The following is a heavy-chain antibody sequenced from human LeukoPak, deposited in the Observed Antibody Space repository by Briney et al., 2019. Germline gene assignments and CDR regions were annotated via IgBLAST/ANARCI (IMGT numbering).Heavy chain of an antibody. CDR1: GFTFSAFP. Sequence: GGSLRPSCAASGFTFSAFPMNWVRQAPGKGLEWLSHIKENSASIYYADSVRGRFTTSRDEAKKSLYLQMNSLRAEDTAIYYCVRDDQWAFDIWGQGTMVTVSP. CDR2: IKENSASI. J-gene: IGHJ3*02. CDR3: VRDDQWAFDI. V-gene: IGHV3-48*01. D-gene: IGHD2-8*01.